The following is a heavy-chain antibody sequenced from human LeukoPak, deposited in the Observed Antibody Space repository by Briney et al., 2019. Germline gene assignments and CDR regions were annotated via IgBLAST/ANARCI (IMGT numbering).Heavy chain of an antibody. D-gene: IGHD6-19*01. CDR3: ARVLPDSGWYFGGYWYFDL. J-gene: IGHJ2*01. V-gene: IGHV1-69*01. Sequence: ASGQGLEWMGGIIPIFDTANYAQKFQGRVTITADESTSTAYMELSSLRSDDTAVYYCARVLPDSGWYFGGYWYFDLWGRGTLVTVSS. CDR2: IIPIFDTA.